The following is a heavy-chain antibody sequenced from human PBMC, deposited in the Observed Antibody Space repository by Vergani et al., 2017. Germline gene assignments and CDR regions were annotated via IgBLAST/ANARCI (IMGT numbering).Heavy chain of an antibody. V-gene: IGHV3-53*01. Sequence: EVQLVESGGGLIQPGGSLRLSCAASGFTVSSNYMSWVRQAPGTGLEWVSVIYSGGSTYYADSVKGRFTISRDNSKNTLYLQMNSLRAEDTAVYYCARADREIVVVPAAFYFDYWGQGTLVTVSS. J-gene: IGHJ4*02. D-gene: IGHD2-2*01. CDR3: ARADREIVVVPAAFYFDY. CDR1: GFTVSSNY. CDR2: IYSGGST.